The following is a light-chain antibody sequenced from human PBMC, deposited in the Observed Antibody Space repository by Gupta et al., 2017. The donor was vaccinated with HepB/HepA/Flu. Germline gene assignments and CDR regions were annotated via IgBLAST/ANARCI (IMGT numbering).Light chain of an antibody. J-gene: IGKJ2*04. V-gene: IGKV3-20*01. CDR1: QSVSSSY. CDR2: GAS. Sequence: EFVLTHSPGTLSLSPGERATLSCRASQSVSSSYLAWYQQKPGQAPRLLIYGASSRATGIPDRFSGTGSGTDFTLSISRLEPEDIAVYYCQQYCSSPCSFGQGTKLEIK. CDR3: QQYCSSPCS.